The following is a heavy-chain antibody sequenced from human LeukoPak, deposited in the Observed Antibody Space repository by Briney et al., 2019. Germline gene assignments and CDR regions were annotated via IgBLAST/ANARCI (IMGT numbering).Heavy chain of an antibody. D-gene: IGHD6-13*01. V-gene: IGHV4-61*02. J-gene: IGHJ4*02. CDR3: ASSNWLRDANFDN. CDR1: GGSISSGSYY. Sequence: SQTLSLTCTVSGGSISSGSYYWTWIRQPAGKGLEWIGRIYNSGSTNYSPSLTSRVTISVHTSKNQFSLKLNSVTAADTAVYYCASSNWLRDANFDNWGQGTLVTVSS. CDR2: IYNSGST.